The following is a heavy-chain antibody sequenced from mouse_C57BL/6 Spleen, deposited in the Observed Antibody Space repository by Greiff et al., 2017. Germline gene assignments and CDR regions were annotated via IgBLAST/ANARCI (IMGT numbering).Heavy chain of an antibody. CDR3: AYGNYGVLAY. CDR1: GYTFTDYY. Sequence: EVQLQQSGPELVKPGASVKISCKASGYTFTDYYMNWVKQSHGKSLEWIGDINPNNGGTSYNQKFKGKATLTVDKSSSTAYMELRSLTSEDSAVYYCAYGNYGVLAYWGQGTLVTVSA. CDR2: INPNNGGT. J-gene: IGHJ3*01. V-gene: IGHV1-26*01. D-gene: IGHD2-1*01.